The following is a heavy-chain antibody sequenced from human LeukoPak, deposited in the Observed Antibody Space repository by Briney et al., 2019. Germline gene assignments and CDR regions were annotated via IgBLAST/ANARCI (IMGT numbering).Heavy chain of an antibody. Sequence: GGSLRLSCAASGLTFSSYAMSWVRQAPGKGLEWVSVISGSGGSTYYADSVKGRFTISRDNSKNTLYLQMNSLRAEDTAVYYCAKARGYCSSTSCYGIDYWGQGTLVTVSS. CDR3: AKARGYCSSTSCYGIDY. D-gene: IGHD2-2*01. CDR1: GLTFSSYA. V-gene: IGHV3-23*01. J-gene: IGHJ4*02. CDR2: ISGSGGST.